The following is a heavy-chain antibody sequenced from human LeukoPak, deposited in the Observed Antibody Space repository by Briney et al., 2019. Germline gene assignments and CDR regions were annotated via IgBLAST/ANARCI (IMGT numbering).Heavy chain of an antibody. CDR2: ISYDGSNK. V-gene: IGHV3-30*04. Sequence: GGSLRLSCAASGFTFSSYAMHWVRQAPGKGLEWVAVISYDGSNKYYADSVKGRFTISRDNSKNTLYLQMNSLRAEDTAAYYCARDRLITYYYDSSGYYPGYWGQGTLVTVSS. D-gene: IGHD3-22*01. CDR1: GFTFSSYA. CDR3: ARDRLITYYYDSSGYYPGY. J-gene: IGHJ4*02.